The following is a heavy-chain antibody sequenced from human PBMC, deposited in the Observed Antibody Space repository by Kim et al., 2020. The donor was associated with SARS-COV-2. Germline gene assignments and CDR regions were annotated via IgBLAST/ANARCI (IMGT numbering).Heavy chain of an antibody. J-gene: IGHJ3*02. CDR1: GYTFTGYY. Sequence: ASVKVSCKASGYTFTGYYMHWVRQAPGQGLEWMGWINPNSGGTNYAQKFQGWVTMTRDTSISTAYMELSRLRSDDTAVYYCARAELVDYYGSGKDAFDIWGQGTMVTVSS. D-gene: IGHD3-10*01. V-gene: IGHV1-2*04. CDR2: INPNSGGT. CDR3: ARAELVDYYGSGKDAFDI.